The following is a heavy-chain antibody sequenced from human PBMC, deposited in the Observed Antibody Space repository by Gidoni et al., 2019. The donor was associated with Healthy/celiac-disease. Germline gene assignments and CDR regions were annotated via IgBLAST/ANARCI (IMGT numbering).Heavy chain of an antibody. Sequence: EVQLVESGGGWVQPGGALRRSGAAWGVTVRSNGMSWVRQAPGKGLGWVANIKHDGSEKYYVDSVKGRFTISRDNAKNSLYLQMNSLRAEDTAVYYCAREDSSGYYYYYYGMDVWGQGTTVTVSS. CDR3: AREDSSGYYYYYYGMDV. V-gene: IGHV3-7*01. CDR2: IKHDGSEK. J-gene: IGHJ6*02. CDR1: GVTVRSNG. D-gene: IGHD3-22*01.